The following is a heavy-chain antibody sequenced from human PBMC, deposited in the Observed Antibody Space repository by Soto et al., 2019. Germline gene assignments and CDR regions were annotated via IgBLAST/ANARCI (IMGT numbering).Heavy chain of an antibody. J-gene: IGHJ6*02. V-gene: IGHV3-74*01. CDR3: ARDKDYGLDV. Sequence: GGSLRLSCAASEFAFNTYWMHWVRQVPGKGLEWVSRINGDGITRTYADSVKGRFTISRDNAENILYLQMNSLRAEDTAVYYCARDKDYGLDVWGQGTTVTVSS. CDR1: EFAFNTYW. CDR2: INGDGITR.